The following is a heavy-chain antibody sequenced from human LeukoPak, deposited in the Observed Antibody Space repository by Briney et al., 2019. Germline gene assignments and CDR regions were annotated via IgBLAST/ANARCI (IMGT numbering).Heavy chain of an antibody. D-gene: IGHD2-15*01. CDR1: GGTFSSYA. V-gene: IGHV1-69*01. CDR3: ARGPGCSGGSCPFNY. CDR2: IIPIFGTA. J-gene: IGHJ4*02. Sequence: LVKVSCKASGGTFSSYAISWVRQAPGQGLEWMGGIIPIFGTANYAQKFQGRVTITADESTSTAYMELSSLRSEDTAVYYCARGPGCSGGSCPFNYWGQGTLVTVSS.